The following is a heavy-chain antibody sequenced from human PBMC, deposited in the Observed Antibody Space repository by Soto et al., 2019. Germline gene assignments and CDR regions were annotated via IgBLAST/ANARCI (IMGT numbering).Heavy chain of an antibody. D-gene: IGHD3-22*01. V-gene: IGHV4-59*01. Sequence: SETLSLTCTVSGDSISTFYWGWMRQSPGKELEWIGYDYYTGSTNYNPSLKSRVTISVDRSKNQFSLKLTSANAADTAVYYCARGRTVRNYADDSSDYFYFFDYWGQGTQVTVSS. CDR1: GDSISTFY. CDR3: ARGRTVRNYADDSSDYFYFFDY. CDR2: DYYTGST. J-gene: IGHJ4*02.